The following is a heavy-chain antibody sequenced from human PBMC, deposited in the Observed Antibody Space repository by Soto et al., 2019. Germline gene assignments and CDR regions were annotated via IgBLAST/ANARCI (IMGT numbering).Heavy chain of an antibody. J-gene: IGHJ6*02. CDR1: GGSISSGGYY. V-gene: IGHV4-31*03. Sequence: SETLSLTCTVSGGSISSGGYYWSWIRQHPGKGLEWIGYIYYSGSTYYNPSLKSRVTISVDTSKNQFSLKLSSVTAADTAVYYCARWRLEYYDILPGYYAGGGYYGMDAWPPGTTVAVSS. D-gene: IGHD3-9*01. CDR3: ARWRLEYYDILPGYYAGGGYYGMDA. CDR2: IYYSGST.